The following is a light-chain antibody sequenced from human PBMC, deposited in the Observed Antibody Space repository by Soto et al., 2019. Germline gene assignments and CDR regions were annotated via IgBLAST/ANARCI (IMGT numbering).Light chain of an antibody. CDR1: NIGSKS. Sequence: SYELTQPPSVSVAPGQTARITCGGNNIGSKSVHWYQQKPGQAPVLVVYDDSDRPSGIPGRFSGSNSGNTATLTISRVEAGDEADYYCQVWDSSSDHYLVFGGGTKVTVL. V-gene: IGLV3-21*02. J-gene: IGLJ2*01. CDR3: QVWDSSSDHYLV. CDR2: DDS.